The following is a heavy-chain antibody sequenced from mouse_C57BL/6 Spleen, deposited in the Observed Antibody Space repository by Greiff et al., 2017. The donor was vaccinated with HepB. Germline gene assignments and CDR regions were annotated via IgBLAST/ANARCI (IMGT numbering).Heavy chain of an antibody. D-gene: IGHD2-3*01. V-gene: IGHV1-53*01. J-gene: IGHJ4*01. CDR1: GYTFTSYW. CDR2: INPSNGGT. Sequence: VQLQQSGTELVKPGASVKLSCKASGYTFTSYWMHWVKQRPGQGLEWIGNINPSNGGTNYNEKFKSKATLTVDKSSSTAYMQLSSLTSEDSAVYYCARYDGYDDAMDYWGQGTSVTVSS. CDR3: ARYDGYDDAMDY.